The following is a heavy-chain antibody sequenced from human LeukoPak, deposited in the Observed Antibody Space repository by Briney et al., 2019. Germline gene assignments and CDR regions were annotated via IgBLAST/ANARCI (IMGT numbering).Heavy chain of an antibody. CDR2: INHSGST. Sequence: PSETLSLTCTVSGGSISSISYYWGWIRQPPGKGLEWIGEINHSGSTNYNPSLKSRVTKSVDTSKNQFSLKLSSVTAADTAVYYCARGAGIYVWGSYRTPFDYWGQGTLVTVSS. D-gene: IGHD3-16*02. CDR1: GGSISSISYY. J-gene: IGHJ4*02. V-gene: IGHV4-39*07. CDR3: ARGAGIYVWGSYRTPFDY.